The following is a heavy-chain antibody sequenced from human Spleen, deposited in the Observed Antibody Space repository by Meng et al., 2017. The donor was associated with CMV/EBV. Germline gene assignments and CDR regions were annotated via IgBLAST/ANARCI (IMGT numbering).Heavy chain of an antibody. Sequence: SETLSLTCTVSGGSINSCCYFWSWIRQLPGKGLEWIGDIYYSGSTYYHPSLKSRVTISVDTSKNQFALKLNSVTAADTAVYYCARVGWNAFDIWGQGTMVTVSS. D-gene: IGHD3-3*01. J-gene: IGHJ3*02. CDR3: ARVGWNAFDI. V-gene: IGHV4-31*03. CDR2: IYYSGST. CDR1: GGSINSCCYF.